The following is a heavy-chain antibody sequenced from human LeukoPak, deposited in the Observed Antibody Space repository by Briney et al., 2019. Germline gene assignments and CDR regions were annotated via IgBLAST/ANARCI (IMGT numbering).Heavy chain of an antibody. D-gene: IGHD3-10*01. V-gene: IGHV4-34*01. J-gene: IGHJ6*03. CDR3: AKGYYGSGSHCCHMDV. CDR1: VGSFSGYY. Sequence: SETLSLTCAVYVGSFSGYYWSWIRQPPGKGLEWIGEINHSGSTNYNSSLKSRVTISVDTSKNQFSLKLSSVTAADTAVYYCAKGYYGSGSHCCHMDVWGKGTTITVS. CDR2: INHSGST.